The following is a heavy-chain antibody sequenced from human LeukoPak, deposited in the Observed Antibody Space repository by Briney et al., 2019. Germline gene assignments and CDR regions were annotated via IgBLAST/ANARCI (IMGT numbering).Heavy chain of an antibody. CDR2: IYYSGST. J-gene: IGHJ4*02. CDR3: ARLRPDSGSGWPGDY. D-gene: IGHD6-19*01. V-gene: IGHV4-39*01. CDR1: GGSISRSSHY. Sequence: SETLSLTCTVSGGSISRSSHYWGWIRQPPGKGLEWIGSIYYSGSTYYNPSLKSRVTISVDASKNQFSLKLSSVTAADTAVYYCARLRPDSGSGWPGDYWGQGTLVTVSS.